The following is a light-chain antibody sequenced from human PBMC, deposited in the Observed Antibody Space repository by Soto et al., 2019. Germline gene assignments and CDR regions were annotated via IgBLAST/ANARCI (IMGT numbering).Light chain of an antibody. CDR2: EVS. CDR3: CSYAGTSTSLYV. Sequence: QSALTQPASVSGSPGQSITVSCTGTSSDVGRYDLVSWYQQYPGKAPKLMIYEVSKRPSGVSNRFSGSKSGNTASLTVSGLQAEDAADYYCCSYAGTSTSLYVFGTGTKVTVL. CDR1: SSDVGRYDL. V-gene: IGLV2-23*02. J-gene: IGLJ1*01.